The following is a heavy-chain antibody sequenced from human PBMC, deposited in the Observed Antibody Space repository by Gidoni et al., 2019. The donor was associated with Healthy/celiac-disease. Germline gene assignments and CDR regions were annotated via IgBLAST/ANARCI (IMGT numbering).Heavy chain of an antibody. V-gene: IGHV3-30-3*01. J-gene: IGHJ6*03. CDR2: ISYDGSNK. CDR1: GFTFSSYA. CDR3: ARDHYDFWSGPRDYYDYYMDV. D-gene: IGHD3-3*01. Sequence: QVQLVESGGGVVQPGRSLRLYCAASGFTFSSYAIPWVRQAPGKGLEWVAVISYDGSNKYYADSVKGRFTISRDNSKNTLYLQMNSLRAEDTAVYYCARDHYDFWSGPRDYYDYYMDVWGKGTTVTVSS.